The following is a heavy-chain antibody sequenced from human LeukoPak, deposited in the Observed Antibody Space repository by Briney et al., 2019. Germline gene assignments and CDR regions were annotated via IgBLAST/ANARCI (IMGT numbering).Heavy chain of an antibody. CDR3: ARGGEMATIWFLLGNDAFDI. V-gene: IGHV1-8*01. Sequence: ASVKVSCKASGYTFTTYDINWVRQATGQGLEWMGWMNPNSGNTGYAQKFQDRVTMTRNTSITTAYMELSSLTSEDTAVYYCARGGEMATIWFLLGNDAFDIWGQGTMVTVSS. D-gene: IGHD5-24*01. J-gene: IGHJ3*02. CDR1: GYTFTTYD. CDR2: MNPNSGNT.